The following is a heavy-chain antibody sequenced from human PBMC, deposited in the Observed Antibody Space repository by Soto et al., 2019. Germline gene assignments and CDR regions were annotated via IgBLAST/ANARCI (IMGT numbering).Heavy chain of an antibody. CDR2: IILIFGSA. CDR1: GGTFRNYA. J-gene: IGHJ3*01. D-gene: IGHD2-8*02. CDR3: ARADSDLYGSCDDVFDF. Sequence: QVQLVQSGAEVKRPGSSVKVSCKASGGTFRNYAISWVRQAPGQGLEWMGGIILIFGSAKYAQTFQGRVTISADESTSTVYMELSSLRSEDTAVYDCARADSDLYGSCDDVFDFWGQGTMVTVSS. V-gene: IGHV1-69*01.